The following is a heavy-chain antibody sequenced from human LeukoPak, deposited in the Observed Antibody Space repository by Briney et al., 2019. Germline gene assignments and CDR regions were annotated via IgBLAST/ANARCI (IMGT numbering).Heavy chain of an antibody. CDR2: ISSSSSYI. V-gene: IGHV3-21*03. J-gene: IGHJ4*02. D-gene: IGHD3-9*01. CDR3: ARVGYDILTGCFDY. Sequence: GGSLRLSCAASGFTFSSYSMNWVRQAPGKGLEWVSSISSSSSYIYYADSVKGRFTISRDNAKNSLYLQMNSLRAEDTAVYYCARVGYDILTGCFDYWGQGTLVTVSS. CDR1: GFTFSSYS.